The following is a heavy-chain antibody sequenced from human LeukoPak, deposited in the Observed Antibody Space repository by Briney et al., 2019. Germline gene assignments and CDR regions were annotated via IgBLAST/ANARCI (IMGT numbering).Heavy chain of an antibody. CDR2: TYYRSKWYN. CDR3: ARGFGTTGWHTFDY. V-gene: IGHV6-1*01. Sequence: SQTLSLTCVVSGDSVSSKNGAWNWIRQSPSRGPEWLGRTYYRSKWYNDYAESMEGRMTISQDTSKNQYSLHLNSVTPDDTAVYYCARGFGTTGWHTFDYWGQGTLVTVSS. J-gene: IGHJ4*02. D-gene: IGHD6-19*01. CDR1: GDSVSSKNGA.